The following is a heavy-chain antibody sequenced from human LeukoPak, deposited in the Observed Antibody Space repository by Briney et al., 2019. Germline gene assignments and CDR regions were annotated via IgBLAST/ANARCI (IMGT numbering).Heavy chain of an antibody. J-gene: IGHJ5*02. CDR3: ARGLELGYCSGASCNIWFDP. CDR1: GGSFSGYY. V-gene: IGHV4-34*01. CDR2: INHGGRT. D-gene: IGHD2-2*02. Sequence: SETLSPTCVVSGGSFSGYYWSWIRQPPGKGLEWIGEINHGGRTNYSPSLKSRVTISVDTSKNQFSLNLSSVTAADTAVYYCARGLELGYCSGASCNIWFDPWGQGTLVTVSS.